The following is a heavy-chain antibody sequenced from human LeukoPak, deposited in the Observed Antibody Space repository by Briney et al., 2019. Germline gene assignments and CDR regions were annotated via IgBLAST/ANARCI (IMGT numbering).Heavy chain of an antibody. D-gene: IGHD3-9*01. CDR3: PRDNYDILTGYYYHYFDY. Sequence: ASVKLSCEASGDTFTGDSIHWVRHAPGQGLEWMGWINPNSGDTNYSQKFQGRVTMNRDTSISTAYMELSRMRSDDTAVYYCPRDNYDILTGYYYHYFDYWGQGTLVTVSS. CDR2: INPNSGDT. CDR1: GDTFTGDS. J-gene: IGHJ4*02. V-gene: IGHV1-2*02.